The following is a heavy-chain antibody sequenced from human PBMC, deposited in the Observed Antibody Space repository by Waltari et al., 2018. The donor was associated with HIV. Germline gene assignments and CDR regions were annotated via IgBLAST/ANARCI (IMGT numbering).Heavy chain of an antibody. CDR3: ARGLFGVGSNWFDP. CDR2: IYYTGRT. J-gene: IGHJ5*02. V-gene: IGHV4-59*07. D-gene: IGHD3-3*01. Sequence: QVQLQESGPGLVKPSDTLSLPCPVSGGSFITYHWTWIRQPPGKGLEWIGYIYYTGRTNCNPSLKSRVTISVDTSKNQFSLRLRSVTAADTAVYYCARGLFGVGSNWFDPWGQGILVTVSS. CDR1: GGSFITYH.